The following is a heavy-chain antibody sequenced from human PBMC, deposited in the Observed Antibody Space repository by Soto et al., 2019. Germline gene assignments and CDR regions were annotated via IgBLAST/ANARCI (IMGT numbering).Heavy chain of an antibody. J-gene: IGHJ6*02. D-gene: IGHD2-15*01. CDR2: IIPIFGTA. V-gene: IGHV1-69*13. CDR3: ASAGGVVVVAAQSEHYYYGMDV. Sequence: SVKVSCKASGGTFSSYAISWVRQAPGQGLEWMGGIIPIFGTANYAQKFQGRVTITADESTSTAYMELSSLRSEDTAVYYCASAGGVVVVAAQSEHYYYGMDVWGQGTTVTVSS. CDR1: GGTFSSYA.